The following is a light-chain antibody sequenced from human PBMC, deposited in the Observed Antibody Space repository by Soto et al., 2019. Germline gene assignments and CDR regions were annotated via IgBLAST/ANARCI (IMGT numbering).Light chain of an antibody. CDR3: QEYGSSPRT. CDR2: GIS. Sequence: EIMLTQSPGTLSLSPGERATLSCRASQSISNNYLGWFQQKPGQAPRLLIYGISSRATGIPDRFSGSGSGTXXXLTXSRLEPEDFAVYYCQEYGSSPRTFGQGTKVEIK. V-gene: IGKV3-20*01. J-gene: IGKJ1*01. CDR1: QSISNNY.